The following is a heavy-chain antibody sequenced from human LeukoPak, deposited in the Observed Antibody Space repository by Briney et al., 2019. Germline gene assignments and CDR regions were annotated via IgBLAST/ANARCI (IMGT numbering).Heavy chain of an antibody. CDR1: GGSFSGYY. V-gene: IGHV4-34*01. CDR2: INHNGST. CDR3: ARLVSSSWTFDY. J-gene: IGHJ4*02. Sequence: SETLSLTCAVYGGSFSGYYWSWIRQPPGKGLEWIGEINHNGSTNYNPSLKSRVTISVDTSKNQFPLKLSSVTAADTAVYYCARLVSSSWTFDYWGQGTLVTVSS. D-gene: IGHD6-13*01.